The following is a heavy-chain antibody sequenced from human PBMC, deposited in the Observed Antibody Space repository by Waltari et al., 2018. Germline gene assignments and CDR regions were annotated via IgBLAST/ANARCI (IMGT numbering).Heavy chain of an antibody. J-gene: IGHJ3*02. Sequence: QVQLVQSGAEVKKPGASVKVSCKASGYTFTGYYMHWVRQAPGQGLEWMGWINPNSGGTNYAQKFQGRVTMTRDTSISTAYMELSRLRSDDTAVYYCASLRGDFEWLRSAHDAFDIWGQGTMVTVSS. V-gene: IGHV1-2*02. CDR2: INPNSGGT. CDR3: ASLRGDFEWLRSAHDAFDI. CDR1: GYTFTGYY. D-gene: IGHD5-12*01.